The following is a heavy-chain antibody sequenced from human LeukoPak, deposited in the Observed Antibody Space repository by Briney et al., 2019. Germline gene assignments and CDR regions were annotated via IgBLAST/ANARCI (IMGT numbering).Heavy chain of an antibody. CDR3: ARDIGYSAPQEGY. CDR2: INTDGSST. J-gene: IGHJ4*02. V-gene: IGHV3-74*01. CDR1: VFSFTSYC. D-gene: IGHD5-12*01. Sequence: PVGSLRLSCASSVFSFTSYCIHGVRQAPGKGLVWVSHINTDGSSTTYAHSVKGQFSISRDNAKNTLYLQLNSLSAADTAVYYCARDIGYSAPQEGYWGQGTLVTVSS.